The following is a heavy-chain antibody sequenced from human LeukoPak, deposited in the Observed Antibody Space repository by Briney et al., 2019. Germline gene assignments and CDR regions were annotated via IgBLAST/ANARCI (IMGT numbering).Heavy chain of an antibody. D-gene: IGHD1-26*01. CDR1: GFTFSSYR. V-gene: IGHV3-21*01. Sequence: GGSLRLSCAASGFTFSSYRMNWVRQAPGKGLEWVSSISSSSSYIYYADSVKGRFTISRDNAKNSPYLQMNSLRAEDTAVYYCATTGVGATDTFDYWGQGTLVTVSS. J-gene: IGHJ4*02. CDR3: ATTGVGATDTFDY. CDR2: ISSSSSYI.